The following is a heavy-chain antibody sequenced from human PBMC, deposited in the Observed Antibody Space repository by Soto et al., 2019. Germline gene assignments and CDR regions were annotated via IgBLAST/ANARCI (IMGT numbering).Heavy chain of an antibody. D-gene: IGHD6-6*01. CDR1: GFTFTSYS. V-gene: IGHV3-30-3*01. CDR3: ARVGGTAARRQGLDF. Sequence: QVQLVESGGGVVQPGRSLRLSCAASGFTFTSYSMHWVRQAPGKGLEWVAVISYDGSNKYYADSVKGRFTTSRDNSKXXXXXXMNSLRLEDTALYYCARVGGTAARRQGLDFWGQGTLVTVSS. CDR2: ISYDGSNK. J-gene: IGHJ4*02.